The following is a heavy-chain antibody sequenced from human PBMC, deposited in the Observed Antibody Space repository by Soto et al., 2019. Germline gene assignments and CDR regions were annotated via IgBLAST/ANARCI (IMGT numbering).Heavy chain of an antibody. D-gene: IGHD1-7*01. Sequence: EVHLLESGGYLVQPGGSLRLSCAASGFFFSDYSMSWVRQAPGKGLEWVSGISGTGGSTYYAYSVKGRFTISRDNSRNTLYLKMNSMRGDDTAVYCCSRSLGTTWTDHYFNYWGQGTLVTVSS. CDR3: SRSLGTTWTDHYFNY. CDR2: ISGTGGST. V-gene: IGHV3-23*01. CDR1: GFFFSDYS. J-gene: IGHJ4*02.